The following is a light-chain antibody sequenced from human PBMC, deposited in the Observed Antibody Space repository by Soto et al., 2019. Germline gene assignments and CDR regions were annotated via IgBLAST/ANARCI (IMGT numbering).Light chain of an antibody. V-gene: IGLV2-14*01. CDR1: SSDVGSYNY. CDR2: DVS. Sequence: QSALTQPASVSGSPGQSITISCTGTSSDVGSYNYVSWYQQYPGKAPKLMIYDVSNRPSGVSYRFSGSKSGNQASLAISGRQAEDEADSYCSSYTTSSTHVVFGGGTKVTVL. J-gene: IGLJ2*01. CDR3: SSYTTSSTHVV.